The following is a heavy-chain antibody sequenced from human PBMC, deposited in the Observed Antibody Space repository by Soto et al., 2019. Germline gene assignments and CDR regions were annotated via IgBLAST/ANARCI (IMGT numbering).Heavy chain of an antibody. V-gene: IGHV1-69*12. J-gene: IGHJ6*02. Sequence: QVQLVRSGAEVKKPGSSAKVSCKASGGTFRSYAISWVRQAPGQGLEWMGGIIPIFGTANYAQKFQGRVTITADESTSTAYMELSSLRSEDTAVYYCAREVVGLAVWGQGTTVTVSS. CDR3: AREVVGLAV. CDR2: IIPIFGTA. D-gene: IGHD2-2*01. CDR1: GGTFRSYA.